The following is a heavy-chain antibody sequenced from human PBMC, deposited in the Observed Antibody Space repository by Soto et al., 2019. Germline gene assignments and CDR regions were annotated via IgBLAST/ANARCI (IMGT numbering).Heavy chain of an antibody. V-gene: IGHV4-59*08. Sequence: SETLSLTCTVSRGSISSYHWNWIRQPPGKGLEWIGYIYYSGTTYYNPSLKSRLTISIDTSKKQFSLRLTSVTAADTAGYYCATYDSSGLAFWGQGTLVTVSS. D-gene: IGHD3-22*01. CDR3: ATYDSSGLAF. J-gene: IGHJ4*02. CDR2: IYYSGTT. CDR1: RGSISSYH.